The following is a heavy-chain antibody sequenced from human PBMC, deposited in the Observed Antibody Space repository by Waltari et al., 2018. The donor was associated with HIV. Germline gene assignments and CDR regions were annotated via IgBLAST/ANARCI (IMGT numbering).Heavy chain of an antibody. CDR1: GESFRGYY. J-gene: IGHJ4*02. D-gene: IGHD6-19*01. CDR2: INYSGGT. V-gene: IGHV4-34*01. Sequence: HVQLQQWGAGLLKPSETLSLTCAVYGESFRGYYWTWSRQNPGKGLGWIGDINYSGGTNYDSSLKSRVTVSADLSKNQLSLKLTSVTAADTALYFCARGGASGWYLFAYWSQGTLVTVS. CDR3: ARGGASGWYLFAY.